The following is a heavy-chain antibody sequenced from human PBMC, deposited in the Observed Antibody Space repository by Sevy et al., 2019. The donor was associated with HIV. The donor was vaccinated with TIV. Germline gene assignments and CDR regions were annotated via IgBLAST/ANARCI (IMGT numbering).Heavy chain of an antibody. CDR1: GFIVSSNY. CDR2: IYSGGNT. V-gene: IGHV3-53*01. J-gene: IGHJ3*01. Sequence: GGSLRLSCAVSGFIVSSNYMSWVRQAPGKGLEWVSVIYSGGNTSYADSVKGRFTISRDISKNTLDLQMNSLRAEDTAVYYCARANNWKGAFDLWGQGTVVTVSS. CDR3: ARANNWKGAFDL. D-gene: IGHD1-1*01.